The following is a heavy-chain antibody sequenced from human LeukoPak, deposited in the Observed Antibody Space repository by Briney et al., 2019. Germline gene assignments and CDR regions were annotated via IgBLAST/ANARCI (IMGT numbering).Heavy chain of an antibody. D-gene: IGHD1-1*01. V-gene: IGHV3-23*01. J-gene: IGHJ4*02. CDR1: GLTFSSYA. CDR3: ARGQDWNHDY. CDR2: ISGSGGST. Sequence: GGSLRLSCAASGLTFSSYAMSWVRQAPGKGLEWVSAISGSGGSTYYADSVKGRFTNSRDNSKNTLHLQMNSLRAEDTAVYYCARGQDWNHDYWGQGTLVTVSS.